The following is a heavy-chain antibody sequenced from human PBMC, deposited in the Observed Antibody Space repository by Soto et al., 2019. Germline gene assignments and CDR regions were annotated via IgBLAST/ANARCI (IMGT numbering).Heavy chain of an antibody. CDR2: INPSGGST. J-gene: IGHJ3*02. CDR3: ARDRGRAVAGPHDAFDI. CDR1: GYTFTSYY. Sequence: GASVKVSCKAPGYTFTSYYMHWVRQAPGQGLEWMGIINPSGGSTSYAQKFQGRVTMTRDTSTSTVYMELSSLRSEDTAVYYCARDRGRAVAGPHDAFDIWGQGTMVTVSS. V-gene: IGHV1-46*01. D-gene: IGHD6-19*01.